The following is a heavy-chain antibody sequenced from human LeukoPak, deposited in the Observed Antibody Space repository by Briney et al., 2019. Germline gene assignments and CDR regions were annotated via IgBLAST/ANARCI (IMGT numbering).Heavy chain of an antibody. J-gene: IGHJ4*02. CDR1: GFTFSSYA. CDR2: TSVSGVST. D-gene: IGHD4-17*01. CDR3: ARDPYGDYVFDY. Sequence: PGGSLRLSCAASGFTFSSYAMSWVRQAPGKGLEWVSGTSVSGVSTYYADSVKGRFTISRDNSKNTLYLQMNSLRAEDTALYYRARDPYGDYVFDYWGQGTLVTVSS. V-gene: IGHV3-23*01.